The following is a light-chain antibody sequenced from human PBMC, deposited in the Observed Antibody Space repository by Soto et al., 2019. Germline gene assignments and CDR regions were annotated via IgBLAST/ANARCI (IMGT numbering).Light chain of an antibody. CDR1: QSVSSSY. Sequence: EIVLTQSPGTLSLSPGERATLSCRASQSVSSSYLAWYQQKAGQAPRLLIYGASSRATGIPDRFSGSGSGTDFTLTISRLEPEDFAVYYCQQYGSSPPITFGQGTRLGL. CDR3: QQYGSSPPIT. J-gene: IGKJ5*01. CDR2: GAS. V-gene: IGKV3-20*01.